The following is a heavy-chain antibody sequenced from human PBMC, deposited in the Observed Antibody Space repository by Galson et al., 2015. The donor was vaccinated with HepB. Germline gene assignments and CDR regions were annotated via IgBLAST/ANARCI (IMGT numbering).Heavy chain of an antibody. D-gene: IGHD6-19*01. CDR3: ARHTQWPRGVYYFDY. CDR2: IDPGDSDT. Sequence: QSGAEVKKPGESLKISCKDSGYSFTSYWIGWVRQMPGKGLEWMGIIDPGDSDTRYSPSFQGQVTISVDKSISTAYLQWSSLKASDTAMYYCARHTQWPRGVYYFDYWGQGTLVTVSS. V-gene: IGHV5-51*01. J-gene: IGHJ4*02. CDR1: GYSFTSYW.